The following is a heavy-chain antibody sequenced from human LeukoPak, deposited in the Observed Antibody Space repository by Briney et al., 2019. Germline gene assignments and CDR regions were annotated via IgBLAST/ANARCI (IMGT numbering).Heavy chain of an antibody. Sequence: ASVKLSCKASGYTFTGYYMHWVRQAPGQGLEWMGWINPNSGGTNYAQKFQGRVTMTRDTSISTAYMELSRLRSDDTAVYYCARDRSRYSGYDLGYWGQGTLVTVSS. V-gene: IGHV1-2*02. CDR3: ARDRSRYSGYDLGY. CDR2: INPNSGGT. D-gene: IGHD5-12*01. J-gene: IGHJ4*02. CDR1: GYTFTGYY.